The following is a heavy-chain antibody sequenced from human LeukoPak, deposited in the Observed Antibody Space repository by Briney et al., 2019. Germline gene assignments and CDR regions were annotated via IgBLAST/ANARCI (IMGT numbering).Heavy chain of an antibody. D-gene: IGHD5-12*01. CDR2: IYISGST. V-gene: IGHV4-61*09. CDR3: ARDCSGYSGYVPNWFDP. J-gene: IGHJ5*02. CDR1: GGSISSGNYY. Sequence: SETLSLTCTVSGGSISSGNYYWTWIRQPAGKGLEWIGHIYISGSTDYNPSLMSRVTISVDTSKNQFSLKLNPVTAADTAVYYCARDCSGYSGYVPNWFDPWGQGTLVTVSS.